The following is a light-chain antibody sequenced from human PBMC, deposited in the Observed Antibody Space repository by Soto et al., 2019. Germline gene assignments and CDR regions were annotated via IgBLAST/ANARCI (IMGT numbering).Light chain of an antibody. CDR2: WAS. Sequence: DIVMTQSPDSLAVSLGERATINCKSSQSVLYSSNNKNHLGWYQQRPGQPPKLLISWASTRESGVPDRFSGSGSATDFTLTISSLQAEDVAVYYCQQYYSVPFTFGPGTKGDIK. V-gene: IGKV4-1*01. J-gene: IGKJ3*01. CDR1: QSVLYSSNNKNH. CDR3: QQYYSVPFT.